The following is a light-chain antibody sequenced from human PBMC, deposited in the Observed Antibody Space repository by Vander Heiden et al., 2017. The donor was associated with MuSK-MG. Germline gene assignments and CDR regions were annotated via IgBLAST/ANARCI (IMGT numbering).Light chain of an antibody. V-gene: IGLV3-1*01. CDR3: QAGDISVVV. Sequence: SYALTQPPSVSVSPGPTASITCSAGTLGDKYACWYQQKPGQSPVLVIYQESTRAAGSPVRFAGSNAGNTATLTMRGTEAMDEDDYYSQAGDISVVVFGGGTKLTVL. J-gene: IGLJ2*01. CDR2: QES. CDR1: TLGDKY.